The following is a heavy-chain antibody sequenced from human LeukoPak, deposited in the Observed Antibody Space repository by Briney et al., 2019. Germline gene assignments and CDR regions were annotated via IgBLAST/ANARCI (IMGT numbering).Heavy chain of an antibody. CDR2: ISSSSSYI. Sequence: GGSLRLSCVASGFTFSSYSMNWVRQAPGKGLEWVSSISSSSSYIYYADSVKGRFTLSRDNAKNSLNLQMNSLRAEDTAVYYCARGSSGYKPYGMDVWGQGTTVTVSS. J-gene: IGHJ6*02. V-gene: IGHV3-21*01. D-gene: IGHD3-22*01. CDR1: GFTFSSYS. CDR3: ARGSSGYKPYGMDV.